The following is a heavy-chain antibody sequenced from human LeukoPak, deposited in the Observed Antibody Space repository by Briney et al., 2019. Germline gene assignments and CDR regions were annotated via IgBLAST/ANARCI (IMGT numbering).Heavy chain of an antibody. J-gene: IGHJ4*02. CDR2: IEYSGST. CDR1: GAFISSGGYE. Sequence: SQSLSPMRTLSGAFISSGGYECGWIRRQPGKGLEWFGDIEYSGSTYYHPSLKSRVTISVDTSKNQFSLKLSSVTAADTAVYYCARVNYDILTGYYTGLDYWGQGTLVTVSS. D-gene: IGHD3-9*01. V-gene: IGHV4-31*03. CDR3: ARVNYDILTGYYTGLDY.